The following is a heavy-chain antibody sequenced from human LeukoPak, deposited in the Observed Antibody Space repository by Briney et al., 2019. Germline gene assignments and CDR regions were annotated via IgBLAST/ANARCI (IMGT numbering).Heavy chain of an antibody. V-gene: IGHV4-39*07. J-gene: IGHJ4*02. CDR3: ARRRHCSSTSCYWPRAYFDY. CDR1: GGSISSSSYY. CDR2: IYYSGTT. Sequence: PSETLSLTCTVSGGSISSSSYYWGWIRQPPGKGLEWIGSIYYSGTTYYNPSLKSRVTISVDTSKNQFSLKLSSVTAADTAVYYCARRRHCSSTSCYWPRAYFDYWGQGTLVTASS. D-gene: IGHD2-2*01.